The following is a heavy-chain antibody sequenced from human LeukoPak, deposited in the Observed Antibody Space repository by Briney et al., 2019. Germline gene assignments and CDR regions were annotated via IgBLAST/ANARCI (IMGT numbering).Heavy chain of an antibody. CDR3: ARSVVVTANLDY. V-gene: IGHV3-64*01. CDR1: GFTFSSYA. CDR2: ISSNGGST. Sequence: GGSLRLSCAASGFTFSSYAMHWVRQAPGKGLEYVSAISSNGGSTYHANSVKGRFTISRDNSKNTLYLQMGSLRAEDMAVYYCARSVVVTANLDYWGQGTLVTVSS. D-gene: IGHD2-21*02. J-gene: IGHJ4*02.